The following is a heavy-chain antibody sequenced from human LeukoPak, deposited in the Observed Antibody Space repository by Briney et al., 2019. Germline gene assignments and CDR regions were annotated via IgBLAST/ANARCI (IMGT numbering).Heavy chain of an antibody. Sequence: GGSLRLSCAASGFTFSSYAMSWVRQAPGKGLEWVSAISGRGGSTYYADSVKGRFTISRDNSKNTLFLQMDSLRAEDTAVYYCAKPSYTSGWSDAFDMWGQGTMVTVSS. J-gene: IGHJ3*02. CDR2: ISGRGGST. V-gene: IGHV3-23*01. D-gene: IGHD6-19*01. CDR1: GFTFSSYA. CDR3: AKPSYTSGWSDAFDM.